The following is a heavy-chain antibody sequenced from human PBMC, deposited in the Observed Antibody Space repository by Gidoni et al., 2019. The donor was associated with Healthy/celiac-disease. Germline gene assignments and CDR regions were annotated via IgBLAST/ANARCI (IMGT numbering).Heavy chain of an antibody. J-gene: IGHJ5*02. CDR1: GYSISSGYY. CDR2: IYHSGST. CDR3: ARVRDGYNFNWFDP. Sequence: QVQLQESGPGLVKPSETLSLTCTVSGYSISSGYYWGWIRQPPGKGLEWIGSIYHSGSTYYNPSLKSRVTISVDTSKNQFSLKLSSVTAADTAVYYCARVRDGYNFNWFDPWGQGTLVTVSS. D-gene: IGHD5-12*01. V-gene: IGHV4-38-2*02.